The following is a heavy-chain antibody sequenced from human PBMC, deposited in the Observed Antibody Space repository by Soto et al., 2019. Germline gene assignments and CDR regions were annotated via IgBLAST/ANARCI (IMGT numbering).Heavy chain of an antibody. V-gene: IGHV3-30*03. CDR2: ISIRGGDE. D-gene: IGHD6-6*01. J-gene: IGHJ4*02. CDR3: ARGTIVARQHLDY. Sequence: QVQLVESGGGVVQPGKSLRLSCAASGFTFSSYAMHWARQAPGKGLEWVTGISIRGGDEYYAESVRGRFTISRDDSKNTLYRQMDSLRVEDTAVYYCARGTIVARQHLDYWGQGTLVTVSS. CDR1: GFTFSSYA.